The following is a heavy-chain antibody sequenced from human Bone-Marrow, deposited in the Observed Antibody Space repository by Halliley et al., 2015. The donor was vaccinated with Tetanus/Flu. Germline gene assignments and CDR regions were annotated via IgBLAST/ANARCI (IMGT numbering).Heavy chain of an antibody. D-gene: IGHD3-9*01. CDR2: DGRNE. V-gene: IGHV3-33*01. Sequence: DGRNEIYADSVKGRFTISGDKSKNTLYLQMYSLRGDDTGVYYCARDGPTSTKFPKRSAYGMDVWGQGTAVTVSS. J-gene: IGHJ6*02. CDR3: ARDGPTSTKFPKRSAYGMDV.